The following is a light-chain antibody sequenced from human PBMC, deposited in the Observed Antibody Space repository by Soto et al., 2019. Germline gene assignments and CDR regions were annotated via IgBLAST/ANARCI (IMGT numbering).Light chain of an antibody. CDR1: SGHSNYA. Sequence: QSVLTQSPSASASLGASVKLTCTLSSGHSNYAIAWHQQQPEKGPLYLMNVNSGGSHIKGDGIPDRFSGSSSGAERYLFISSLQSEDEADSYCQTWGTGSAIVVFGGGTQLTVL. CDR3: QTWGTGSAIVV. V-gene: IGLV4-69*01. J-gene: IGLJ7*01. CDR2: VNSGGSH.